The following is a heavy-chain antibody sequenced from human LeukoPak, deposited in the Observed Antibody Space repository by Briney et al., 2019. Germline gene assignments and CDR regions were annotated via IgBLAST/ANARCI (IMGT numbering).Heavy chain of an antibody. CDR2: IYYSGST. Sequence: SETLSLTCTVSGGSVSSGSYYWSWIRQPPGKGLEWIGYIYYSGSTNYNPSLKSRVTISVDTSKNQFSLKLSSVTAADTAVYYCARDLGYCTNGVCHTRFDYWGQGTLVAVSS. J-gene: IGHJ4*02. D-gene: IGHD2-8*01. CDR1: GGSVSSGSYY. V-gene: IGHV4-61*01. CDR3: ARDLGYCTNGVCHTRFDY.